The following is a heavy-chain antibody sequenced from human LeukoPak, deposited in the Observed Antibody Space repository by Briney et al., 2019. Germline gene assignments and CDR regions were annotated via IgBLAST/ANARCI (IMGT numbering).Heavy chain of an antibody. CDR3: ARASTTTVTTKGVDAFDI. J-gene: IGHJ3*02. CDR1: GYTFTSYY. CDR2: INPSGGST. D-gene: IGHD4-17*01. V-gene: IGHV1-46*01. Sequence: ASVKVSCKASGYTFTSYYMHWVRQAPGQGLEWMGIINPSGGSTSYAQKFQGRVTMTRDTSTSTVYMELSSLRSEDTAVYYCARASTTTVTTKGVDAFDIWGQGTMVTVSS.